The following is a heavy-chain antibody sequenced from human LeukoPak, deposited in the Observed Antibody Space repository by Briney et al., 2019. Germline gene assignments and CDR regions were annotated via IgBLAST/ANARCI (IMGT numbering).Heavy chain of an antibody. CDR3: ARGAVGYSSGWLSH. Sequence: GGSLRLSCAASGFTLSSYGMHWVRQAPGKGLGWVAVIWYDGSNKYYADSVKGRFTISRDNSKNTLYLQMNSLRAEDTAVYYCARGAVGYSSGWLSHWGQGTLVTVSS. J-gene: IGHJ1*01. D-gene: IGHD6-19*01. CDR2: IWYDGSNK. CDR1: GFTLSSYG. V-gene: IGHV3-33*01.